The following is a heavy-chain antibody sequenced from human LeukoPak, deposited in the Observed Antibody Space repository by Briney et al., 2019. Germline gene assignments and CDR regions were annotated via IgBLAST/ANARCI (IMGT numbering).Heavy chain of an antibody. D-gene: IGHD3-9*01. CDR2: IWYDGTNK. CDR3: ARLGSGLRYFDY. CDR1: GFTFSTYG. J-gene: IGHJ4*02. V-gene: IGHV3-33*01. Sequence: PGGSLRLSCAASGFTFSTYGMHWVRQAPGKGLEWVAVIWYDGTNKYYADSVKGRFTISRDNSKNTLFLQMNSLRVEDTAVYYCARLGSGLRYFDYWGQGTLVTVP.